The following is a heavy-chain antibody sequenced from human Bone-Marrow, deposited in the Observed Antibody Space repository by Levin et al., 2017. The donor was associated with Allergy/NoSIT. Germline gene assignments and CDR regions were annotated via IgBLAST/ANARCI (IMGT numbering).Heavy chain of an antibody. CDR2: FDPADRET. Sequence: EASVKVSCKVSGNTLTELSMHWVRQTAGKGLEWLGGFDPADRETIYAQKFQGRVTMTEDSSTDTAYMELSSLRSEDTAVYYCASSGSGTYYALHYWGQGTLVTVSS. J-gene: IGHJ4*02. CDR3: ASSGSGTYYALHY. CDR1: GNTLTELS. D-gene: IGHD3-10*01. V-gene: IGHV1-24*01.